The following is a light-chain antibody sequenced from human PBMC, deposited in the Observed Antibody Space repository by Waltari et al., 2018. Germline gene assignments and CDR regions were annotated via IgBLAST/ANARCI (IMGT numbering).Light chain of an antibody. V-gene: IGLV2-14*03. CDR3: SSFTRATTLI. CDR2: DFS. CDR1: SSDVGGYNS. J-gene: IGLJ2*01. Sequence: QSALTQPASVSGSPGQSIAISCTGTSSDVGGYNSVSWYQQHPGKVPKLVIYDFSNRPAGVSTRFSGSTPGNTASLTISGLQADDEADYYCSSFTRATTLIFGGGTKLTVL.